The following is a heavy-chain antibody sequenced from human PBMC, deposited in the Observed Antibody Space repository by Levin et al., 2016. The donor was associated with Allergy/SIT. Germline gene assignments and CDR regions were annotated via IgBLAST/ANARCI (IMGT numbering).Heavy chain of an antibody. CDR2: IKQDGSEK. J-gene: IGHJ6*02. CDR1: GFTFSSYW. Sequence: GESLKISCAASGFTFSSYWMSWVRQAPGKGLEWVANIKQDGSEKYYVDSVKGRFTISRDNAKNSLYLQMNSLRAEDTAVYYCAFAGDDYGDYIYYGMDVWGQGTTVTVSS. CDR3: AFAGDDYGDYIYYGMDV. D-gene: IGHD4-17*01. V-gene: IGHV3-7*01.